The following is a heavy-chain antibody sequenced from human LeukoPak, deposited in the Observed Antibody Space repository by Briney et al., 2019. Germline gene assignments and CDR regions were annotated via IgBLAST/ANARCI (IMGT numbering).Heavy chain of an antibody. V-gene: IGHV6-1*01. Sequence: SQTLSLTCAISGDSVSSDSASWNWIRQSPSRGHEWLGRTYYRSKWFNDYAVSVKSRITINPDTSKNEFSLQLNSVTPEDTAMYYCARERQGDTDFDYWGQGTLVTVSS. J-gene: IGHJ4*02. D-gene: IGHD5-18*01. CDR3: ARERQGDTDFDY. CDR2: TYYRSKWFN. CDR1: GDSVSSDSAS.